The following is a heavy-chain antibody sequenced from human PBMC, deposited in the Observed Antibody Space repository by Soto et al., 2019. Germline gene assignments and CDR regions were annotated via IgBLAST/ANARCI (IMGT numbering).Heavy chain of an antibody. J-gene: IGHJ3*02. CDR3: ARILVGAFDI. Sequence: EASVKVSCKASGYTFTNYAFHWVRQAPGQSLEWMGWISPANGDTEYSQKFQDRVAITWNTSASAAYMELTSLTSEDTAVYYCARILVGAFDIWGQGTMVTVSS. CDR2: ISPANGDT. D-gene: IGHD3-22*01. CDR1: GYTFTNYA. V-gene: IGHV1-3*01.